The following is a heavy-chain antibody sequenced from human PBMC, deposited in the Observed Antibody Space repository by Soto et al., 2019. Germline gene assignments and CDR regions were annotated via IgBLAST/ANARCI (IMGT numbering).Heavy chain of an antibody. J-gene: IGHJ4*02. V-gene: IGHV1-2*02. CDR1: GYTFTDYF. CDR2: INPNTGGI. Sequence: ASVKVSCKASGYTFTDYFIHWVRQAPGQGREWMGWINPNTGGINYAQKFQGRVTMTRDTSISTAYMELRGLRSDDTALYFCARSLSTISARPDYWGQGTLVTVSS. CDR3: ARSLSTISARPDY. D-gene: IGHD6-6*01.